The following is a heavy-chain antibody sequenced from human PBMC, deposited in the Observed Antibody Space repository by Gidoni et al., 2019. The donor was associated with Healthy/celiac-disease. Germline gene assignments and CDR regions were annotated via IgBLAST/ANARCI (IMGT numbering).Heavy chain of an antibody. D-gene: IGHD2-21*01. V-gene: IGHV3-48*02. CDR2: ISSSRSTI. J-gene: IGHJ4*02. CDR1: GSTFVSYS. Sequence: EVQLVESGGGLGQPGGSLRLSCAAPGSTFVSYSMNWVRQAPGKRLGWVSYISSSRSTIYYADSFKDRFTIARDNTKSSLYLQKSSLGDEDAAVYYCARDLFLERMWSPLDYWGQGTLVTVSS. CDR3: ARDLFLERMWSPLDY.